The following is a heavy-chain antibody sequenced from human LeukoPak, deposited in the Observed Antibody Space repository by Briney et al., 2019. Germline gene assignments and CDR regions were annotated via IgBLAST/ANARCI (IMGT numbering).Heavy chain of an antibody. CDR1: GYTFTGYY. CDR2: INPNSGGT. CDR3: VKEFWSGSRGYHFDY. V-gene: IGHV1-2*02. Sequence: ASVKVSCKASGYTFTGYYMHWVRQAPGQGLEWMGWINPNSGGTNYAQKFQGRVTMTRDTSISTAYMELSRLRSDDTAVYYCVKEFWSGSRGYHFDYWGQGTLVTVSS. D-gene: IGHD3-3*01. J-gene: IGHJ4*02.